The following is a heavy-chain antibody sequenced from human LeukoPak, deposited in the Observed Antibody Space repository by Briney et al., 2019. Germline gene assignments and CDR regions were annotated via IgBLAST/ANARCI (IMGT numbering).Heavy chain of an antibody. D-gene: IGHD3-10*01. CDR2: INHSGST. Sequence: SETLSLTCAVYGGSFSGYYWSWIRQPPGKGLEWIGEINHSGSTNYNPSLTSRVTISVDTSKNQFSLKLSSVTAADTAVYYCARGNNYYYGSGGTIPTGVDWFDPWGQGTLVTVSS. J-gene: IGHJ5*02. CDR3: ARGNNYYYGSGGTIPTGVDWFDP. V-gene: IGHV4-34*01. CDR1: GGSFSGYY.